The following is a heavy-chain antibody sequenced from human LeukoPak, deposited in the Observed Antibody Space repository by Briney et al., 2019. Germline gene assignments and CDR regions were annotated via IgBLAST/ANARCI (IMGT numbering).Heavy chain of an antibody. Sequence: PSETLSLTCTVSGGSISSYYWSWIRQPPGKGLEWIGYIYYSGSTNYNPSLKSRVTISVDTSKNQFSLKLSSVTAADTAVYYCVRDLWGYSYGPRGFDPWGQGTLVTVSS. CDR3: VRDLWGYSYGPRGFDP. CDR1: GGSISSYY. D-gene: IGHD5-18*01. V-gene: IGHV4-59*01. J-gene: IGHJ5*02. CDR2: IYYSGST.